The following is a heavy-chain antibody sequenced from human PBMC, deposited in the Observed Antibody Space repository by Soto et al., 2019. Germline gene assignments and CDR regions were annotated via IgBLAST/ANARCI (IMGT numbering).Heavy chain of an antibody. CDR1: GFSVSSNY. J-gene: IGHJ4*02. CDR2: IYSRGAT. V-gene: IGHV3-53*01. D-gene: IGHD3-22*01. Sequence: EVHLVESGGGLIQPGGSLRLSCAVSGFSVSSNYMTWVRQFPGKGLECVAVIYSRGATSYADSVKGRFTISRDNSKNPLSLQMNSLRVEDTAVYNCARKTDSGNSGEFWGRGTLVTVSS. CDR3: ARKTDSGNSGEF.